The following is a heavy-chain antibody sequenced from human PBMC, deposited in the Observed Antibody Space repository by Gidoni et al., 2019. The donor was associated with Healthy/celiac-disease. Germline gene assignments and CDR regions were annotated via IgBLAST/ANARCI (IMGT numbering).Heavy chain of an antibody. CDR2: ISYDGSNK. D-gene: IGHD3-10*01. Sequence: QVQLVESGGGVVQPGRSLRLSCAASGFTFSSYAMHWVRQAPGKGLEWVAVISYDGSNKYYADSVKGRFTISRDNSKNTLYLQMNSLRAEDTAVYYCARAKADPLVFGYWGQGTLVTVSS. CDR3: ARAKADPLVFGY. CDR1: GFTFSSYA. V-gene: IGHV3-30*04. J-gene: IGHJ4*02.